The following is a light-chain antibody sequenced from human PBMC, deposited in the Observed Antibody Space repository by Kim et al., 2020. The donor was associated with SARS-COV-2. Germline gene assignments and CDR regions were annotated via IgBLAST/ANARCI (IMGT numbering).Light chain of an antibody. V-gene: IGKV3-15*01. CDR3: QQYENWPPLT. Sequence: VSPGESATLSYRASQSIKNNLAWYQQRPGQPPRLLIYGATTRAIDIPGRFSGRGSGTEFTLTISSLQSEDFAIYYCQQYENWPPLTFGGGTKV. CDR1: QSIKNN. CDR2: GAT. J-gene: IGKJ4*01.